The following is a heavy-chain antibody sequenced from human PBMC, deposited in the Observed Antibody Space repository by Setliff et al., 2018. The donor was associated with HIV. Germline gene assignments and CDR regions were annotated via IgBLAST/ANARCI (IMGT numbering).Heavy chain of an antibody. CDR3: ARDMTYYYDTSGSFGWFDP. CDR1: GDSTRSNFNY. V-gene: IGHV4-39*07. CDR2: IYYSGSN. Sequence: SETLSLTCTVSGDSTRSNFNYWGWIRQPPGKGLEWLAIIYYSGSNYDNPSLKNRVTISVDTSKNQLSLKVNSVTAADTAVYYCARDMTYYYDTSGSFGWFDPWGQGTLVTVPQ. J-gene: IGHJ5*02. D-gene: IGHD3-22*01.